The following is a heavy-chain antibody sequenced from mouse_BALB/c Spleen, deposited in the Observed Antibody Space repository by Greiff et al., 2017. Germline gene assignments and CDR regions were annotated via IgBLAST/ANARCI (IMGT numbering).Heavy chain of an antibody. Sequence: EVKLQESGPGLVKPSQSLSLTCSVTGYSITSGYYWNWIRQFPGNKLEWMGYISYDGSNNYNPSLKNRISITRDTSKNQFFLKLNSVTTEDTATYYCARGYYRLDDWGQGTTRTVSS. CDR2: ISYDGSN. J-gene: IGHJ2*01. CDR3: ARGYYRLDD. CDR1: GYSITSGYY. V-gene: IGHV3-6*02. D-gene: IGHD1-1*01.